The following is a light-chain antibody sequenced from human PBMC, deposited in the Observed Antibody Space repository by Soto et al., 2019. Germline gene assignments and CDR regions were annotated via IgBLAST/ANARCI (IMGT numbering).Light chain of an antibody. CDR3: PQRSNWHRWQ. CDR1: QSVSSY. CDR2: DAS. V-gene: IGKV3-11*01. J-gene: IGKJ1*01. Sequence: FTHSPATRSLWPAEEASVSCRASQSVSSYLAWYQQKPGQAPRLLIYDASNRATGIPARFSGSGSGTDFTLTIRRLESEAFAVYSCPQRSNWHRWQFGQGTKVDIK.